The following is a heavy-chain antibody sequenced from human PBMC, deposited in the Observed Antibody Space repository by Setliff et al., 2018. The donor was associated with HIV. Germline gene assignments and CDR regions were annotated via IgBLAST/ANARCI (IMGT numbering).Heavy chain of an antibody. J-gene: IGHJ3*02. CDR1: GGSIINYF. CDR3: ARSLVPSGYYYGRHAFDI. Sequence: SETLSLTCTVSGGSIINYFWSWIRLPPGKRLEWIGYIYYSGSTDYNPSLKSRVTISVDTSKNQFSLRVNSVTAADTAVYYCARSLVPSGYYYGRHAFDIWGQGTKVTVSS. CDR2: IYYSGST. V-gene: IGHV4-59*08. D-gene: IGHD3-22*01.